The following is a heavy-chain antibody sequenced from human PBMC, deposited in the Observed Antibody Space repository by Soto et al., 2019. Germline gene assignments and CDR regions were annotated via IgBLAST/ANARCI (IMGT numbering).Heavy chain of an antibody. Sequence: EVQLLESGGDLVQPGGSLRLSCAASGFTFSSYAMSWVRQAPGKGLEWVSGISASGGSTYYVDSVKGRFTISRDNSKNTLYLQMNSLRAEDTAVYCCALIGQQLIGTKLRDCWGQGTLVAVSS. CDR2: ISASGGST. CDR1: GFTFSSYA. J-gene: IGHJ4*02. V-gene: IGHV3-23*01. CDR3: ALIGQQLIGTKLRDC. D-gene: IGHD6-13*01.